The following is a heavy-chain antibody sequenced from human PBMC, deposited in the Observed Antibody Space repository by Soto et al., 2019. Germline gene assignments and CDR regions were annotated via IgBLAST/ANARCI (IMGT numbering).Heavy chain of an antibody. D-gene: IGHD2-2*01. Sequence: ASVKVSCKASGYSFSNYDINWVRQAPGQGLEWMGWIGGYNGKTNYAQNLQGRVTMTTDTSTSTAYMELRNLRSDDTAVYYCARYYCTSSSCNGVDYWGQGTLVTVS. CDR1: GYSFSNYD. CDR2: IGGYNGKT. CDR3: ARYYCTSSSCNGVDY. V-gene: IGHV1-18*01. J-gene: IGHJ4*02.